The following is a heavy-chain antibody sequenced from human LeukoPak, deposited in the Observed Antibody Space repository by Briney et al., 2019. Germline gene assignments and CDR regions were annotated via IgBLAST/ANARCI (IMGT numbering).Heavy chain of an antibody. V-gene: IGHV3-21*01. Sequence: GGSLRLSCSGSGFTFSVYSMNWVRQAPGKGLEWVSSITSKSNYIYYADSVKGRFTISRDNVMNSVFLQLNSLRAEDSAVYYCTSGLIAIESDNNLYQYMDVWGKGTTVTVSS. D-gene: IGHD2-21*01. CDR3: TSGLIAIESDNNLYQYMDV. CDR2: ITSKSNYI. J-gene: IGHJ6*03. CDR1: GFTFSVYS.